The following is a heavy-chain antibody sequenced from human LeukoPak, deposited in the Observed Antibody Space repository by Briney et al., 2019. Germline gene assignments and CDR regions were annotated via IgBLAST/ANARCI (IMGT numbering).Heavy chain of an antibody. V-gene: IGHV4-59*01. J-gene: IGHJ4*02. CDR2: IYYSGST. D-gene: IGHD3-16*01. CDR3: ARGWGYFDY. Sequence: SETLSLTCTVSGGSISSYYWSWIRRPPGKGLEWIGYIYYSGSTNYNPSLKSQVTISVDTSKNQFSLKLSSVTAADTAVYYCARGWGYFDYWGQGTLVTASS. CDR1: GGSISSYY.